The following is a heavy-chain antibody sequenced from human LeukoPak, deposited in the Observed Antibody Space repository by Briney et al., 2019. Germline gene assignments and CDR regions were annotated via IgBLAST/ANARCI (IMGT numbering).Heavy chain of an antibody. V-gene: IGHV4-59*01. D-gene: IGHD3-22*01. CDR2: IYYSGST. J-gene: IGHJ4*02. Sequence: SETLSLTCTVSGGSISSYYWSWIRQPPGKGLEWIGYIYYSGSTNYNPSLKSRVTISVDTSKNQFSLKLSSVTAADTAVYYCARIGEAYDSSGYSGFHFDYWGQGTLVTVSS. CDR3: ARIGEAYDSSGYSGFHFDY. CDR1: GGSISSYY.